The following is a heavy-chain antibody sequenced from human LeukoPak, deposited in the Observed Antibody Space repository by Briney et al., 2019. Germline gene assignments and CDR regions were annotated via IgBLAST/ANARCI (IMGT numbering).Heavy chain of an antibody. V-gene: IGHV3-23*01. J-gene: IGHJ4*02. CDR3: AKWGDYDVLTGYYVSDY. CDR2: ITGSGGNT. D-gene: IGHD3-9*01. Sequence: GGSLRLSCAASGFTFSNYAMSWVRQAPGKGLEWVSAITGSGGNTYYADSVKGRFTISRDNSKNTVFLQVNSLRAEDTAVYYCAKWGDYDVLTGYYVSDYWGQGTLVTVSS. CDR1: GFTFSNYA.